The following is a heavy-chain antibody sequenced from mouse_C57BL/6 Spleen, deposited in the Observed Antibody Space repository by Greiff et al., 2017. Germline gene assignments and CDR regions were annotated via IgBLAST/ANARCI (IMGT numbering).Heavy chain of an antibody. D-gene: IGHD1-1*01. V-gene: IGHV1-81*01. Sequence: VQLQQSGAELARPGASVKLSCKASGYTFTSYGISWVKQRTGQGLEWIGEIYPRSGNTYYSEKFKGKATLTADKSSSTAYMELRSLTSEDSAVYFCAREDYYGSPYYFDYWGQGTTLTVSS. CDR2: IYPRSGNT. CDR1: GYTFTSYG. CDR3: AREDYYGSPYYFDY. J-gene: IGHJ2*01.